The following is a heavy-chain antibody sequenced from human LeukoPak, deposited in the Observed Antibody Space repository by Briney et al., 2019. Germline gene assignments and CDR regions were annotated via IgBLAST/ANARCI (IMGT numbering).Heavy chain of an antibody. D-gene: IGHD3-16*01. V-gene: IGHV3-11*04. CDR3: ARENPDYDNSWD. J-gene: IGHJ1*01. CDR2: ISGSGSTK. Sequence: GGSLRVSCAASGFNFSDYYMSWMRQAPGKGLEWISYISGSGSTKYYSDSVRGRFTISRDNAKNSLYLEIDRLKVDDTAVYYCARENPDYDNSWDWGQGTLVTASS. CDR1: GFNFSDYY.